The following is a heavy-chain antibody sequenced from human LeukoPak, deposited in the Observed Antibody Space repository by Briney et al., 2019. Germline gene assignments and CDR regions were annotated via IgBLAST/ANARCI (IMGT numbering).Heavy chain of an antibody. D-gene: IGHD3-22*01. Sequence: ASVKVSCKTSGFTFTAYYVHWVRQAPGEGLEWMGWINPNSGGTNYAQKFQGRVTMTRDTSISTAYMELSRLRSDDTAVYYCASVHYYDSSGYLDYWGQGTLVTVSS. CDR3: ASVHYYDSSGYLDY. J-gene: IGHJ4*02. CDR1: GFTFTAYY. CDR2: INPNSGGT. V-gene: IGHV1-2*02.